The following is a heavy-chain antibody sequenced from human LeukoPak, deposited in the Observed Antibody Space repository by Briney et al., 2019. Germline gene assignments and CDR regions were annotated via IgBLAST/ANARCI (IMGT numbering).Heavy chain of an antibody. D-gene: IGHD5-18*01. V-gene: IGHV4-39*07. CDR1: GGSISSSSYY. CDR2: IYYSGST. J-gene: IGHJ5*02. Sequence: SETLSLTCTVSGGSISSSSYYWGWIRQPPGKGLEWIGSIYYSGSTNYNPSLKSRVTISVDTSKNQFSLKLSSVAAADTAVYYCARGGYSYGYFRWFDPWGQGTLVTVSS. CDR3: ARGGYSYGYFRWFDP.